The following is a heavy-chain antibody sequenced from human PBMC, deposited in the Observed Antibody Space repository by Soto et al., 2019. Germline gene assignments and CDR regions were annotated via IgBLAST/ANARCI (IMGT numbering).Heavy chain of an antibody. Sequence: PGGSLRLSCAASGFTFNNYALNWVRQAPGKGLEWVSSISGTGGSTFYAGSAKGRFTISRGNSKNTLFLQMTSLRAEDTAVYYCGKGNSKWGTGDAFDIWGKGTMVTVSS. J-gene: IGHJ3*02. V-gene: IGHV3-23*01. CDR2: ISGTGGST. D-gene: IGHD7-27*01. CDR1: GFTFNNYA. CDR3: GKGNSKWGTGDAFDI.